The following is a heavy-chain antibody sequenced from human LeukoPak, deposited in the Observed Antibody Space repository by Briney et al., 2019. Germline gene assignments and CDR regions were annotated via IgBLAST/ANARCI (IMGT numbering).Heavy chain of an antibody. J-gene: IGHJ4*02. CDR2: INHSGST. Sequence: SETLSLTCAVYGGSFSGYYWSWIRQPPGKGLEWIGEINHSGSTNYNPSLKSRVTISVDTSKNQFSLKLSSVTAADTAVYYCARRLGYCSSTSCGYYFDYWGQGTLVTVSS. CDR3: ARRLGYCSSTSCGYYFDY. V-gene: IGHV4-34*01. CDR1: GGSFSGYY. D-gene: IGHD2-2*01.